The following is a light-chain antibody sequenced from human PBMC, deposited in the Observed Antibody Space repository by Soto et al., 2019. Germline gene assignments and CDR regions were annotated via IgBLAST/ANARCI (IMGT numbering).Light chain of an antibody. CDR2: DAS. CDR1: QDISNY. Sequence: DIQMTQSPSSLSASVGDRVTITCQASQDISNYLNWYQQKPGKAPKLLIYDASNLETGVPSRFSGSGYGTDFTFTISSLQPEDIATYYCQQYDNLHTFGGGTKVDTK. CDR3: QQYDNLHT. V-gene: IGKV1-33*01. J-gene: IGKJ4*01.